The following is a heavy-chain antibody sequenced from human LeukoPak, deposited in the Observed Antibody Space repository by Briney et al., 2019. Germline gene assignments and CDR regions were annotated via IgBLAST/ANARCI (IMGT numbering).Heavy chain of an antibody. CDR1: GFTFSSYA. V-gene: IGHV3-23*01. CDR2: ISGSGGST. D-gene: IGHD3-3*01. J-gene: IGHJ4*02. Sequence: GGSLRLSCAASGFTFSSYAMSWVRQAPGKGLEWVSAISGSGGSTYYADSVKGRFTISRGNSKNTLYLQMNSLRAEDTAVYYCAKRDDFWSGYYFDYWGQGTLVTVSS. CDR3: AKRDDFWSGYYFDY.